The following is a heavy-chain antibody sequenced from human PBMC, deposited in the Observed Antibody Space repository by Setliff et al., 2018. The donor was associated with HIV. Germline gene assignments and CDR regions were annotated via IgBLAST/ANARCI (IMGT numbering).Heavy chain of an antibody. CDR2: SNSDGGIS. Sequence: GGSLSLSCAASGFTFSNYWMHWVRQAPGKGLEWVSRSNSDGGISEHADAVKGRLTISRDNARNTLYLEMNSLRVEDTAVYYCVRVAGFSSSWFGYWGQGTLVTVSS. V-gene: IGHV3-74*03. CDR1: GFTFSNYW. CDR3: VRVAGFSSSWFGY. D-gene: IGHD6-13*01. J-gene: IGHJ4*02.